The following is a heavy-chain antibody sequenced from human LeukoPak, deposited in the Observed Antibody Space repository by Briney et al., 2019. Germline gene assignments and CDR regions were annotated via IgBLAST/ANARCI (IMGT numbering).Heavy chain of an antibody. Sequence: PSETLSLTCTVSGASISSDDYFWGWIRQPPGKGLEWIATIYYSGNTYYNPSLSSRVTISADSSKNQFSLRLRSVTAADAAVYSCARTRGRVSKTDFDSWGQGTLVTVSS. CDR1: GASISSDDYF. J-gene: IGHJ4*02. CDR3: ARTRGRVSKTDFDS. V-gene: IGHV4-39*01. CDR2: IYYSGNT. D-gene: IGHD5/OR15-5a*01.